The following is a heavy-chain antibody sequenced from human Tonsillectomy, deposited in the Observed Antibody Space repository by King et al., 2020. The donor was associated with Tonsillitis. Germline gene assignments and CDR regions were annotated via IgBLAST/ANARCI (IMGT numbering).Heavy chain of an antibody. V-gene: IGHV3-23*04. D-gene: IGHD1-26*01. CDR2: IRGSGGST. CDR3: AKRGSGSYSYDY. Sequence: VQLVESGGGLVQPGGSLRLSCAASGFTFSSYAMSLVRQAPGKGLEWVSAIRGSGGSTYYADSVKGRFTISRDNSKNTLYLQMNSLRAEDTAVYYCAKRGSGSYSYDYWGQGTLVTVSS. J-gene: IGHJ4*02. CDR1: GFTFSSYA.